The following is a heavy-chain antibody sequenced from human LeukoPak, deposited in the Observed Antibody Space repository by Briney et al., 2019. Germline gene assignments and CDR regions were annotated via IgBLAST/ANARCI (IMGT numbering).Heavy chain of an antibody. D-gene: IGHD4/OR15-4a*01. V-gene: IGHV3-48*01. J-gene: IGHJ4*02. Sequence: GGSLRLSCAASGFTFSSHRMNWVRQAPGKGLEWVADISGSSDDIHYADSVTGRFTISRDNAKNSVYLQMNSLRAEDTAVYYCARRAGAYSHPYDYWGQGTLVTVSS. CDR2: ISGSSDDI. CDR3: ARRAGAYSHPYDY. CDR1: GFTFSSHR.